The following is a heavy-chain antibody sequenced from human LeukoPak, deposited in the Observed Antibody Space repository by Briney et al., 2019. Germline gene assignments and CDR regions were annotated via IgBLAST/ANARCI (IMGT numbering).Heavy chain of an antibody. CDR2: FEPEEGDHGET. D-gene: IGHD1-1*01. V-gene: IGHV1-24*01. CDR1: GYSLSDLS. CDR3: ATDRLEIYALNM. Sequence: AASVTVSCRVSGYSLSDLSIHWVRHVHGKGLEWMGGFEPEEGDHGETIFAQNSEGRLTLTEDTLTDTAYMEFLSLTSDDTGVYYCATDRLEIYALNMWGQGTMVTVSS. J-gene: IGHJ3*02.